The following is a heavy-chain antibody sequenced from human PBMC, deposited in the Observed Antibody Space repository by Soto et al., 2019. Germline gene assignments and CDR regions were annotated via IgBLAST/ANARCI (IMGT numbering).Heavy chain of an antibody. V-gene: IGHV3-30*18. CDR3: AKGSDIVVVPAAKTPLVGSYYYGMDV. J-gene: IGHJ6*02. Sequence: PGGSLRLSCAASGFTFSSYGMHWVRQAPGKGLEWVAVISYDGSNKYYADSVKGRFTISRDNSKNTLYLQMNSLRAEDTAVYYCAKGSDIVVVPAAKTPLVGSYYYGMDVWGQGTTVTVSS. CDR1: GFTFSSYG. D-gene: IGHD2-2*01. CDR2: ISYDGSNK.